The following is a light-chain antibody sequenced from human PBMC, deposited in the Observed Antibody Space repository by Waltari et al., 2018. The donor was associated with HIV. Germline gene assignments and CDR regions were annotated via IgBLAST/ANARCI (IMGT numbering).Light chain of an antibody. CDR3: QVWDSGSVI. CDR2: QDT. CDR1: RLGSRF. V-gene: IGLV3-1*01. Sequence: SSEVTQPFSVSVSPGQTANIPCSGDRLGSRFTCWYQKKPGQSPVLVIYQDTKRPSGIPERFSGSNSGNTATLTISGTQPMDEADYYCQVWDSGSVIFGGGTKLTVL. J-gene: IGLJ2*01.